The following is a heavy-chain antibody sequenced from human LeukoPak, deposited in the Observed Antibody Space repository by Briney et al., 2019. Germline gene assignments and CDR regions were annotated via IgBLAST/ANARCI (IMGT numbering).Heavy chain of an antibody. Sequence: GGSLRLSCAASGFTFSSYWMHWVRQDPGKGLVWLSIINTDGTSTTYADSVKGRFTVSRDNAKNTLYLQMNNLRADDTAVYHCARLARSTSFDIWGRGTMVTVSP. J-gene: IGHJ3*02. CDR3: ARLARSTSFDI. CDR2: INTDGTST. D-gene: IGHD6-19*01. CDR1: GFTFSSYW. V-gene: IGHV3-74*01.